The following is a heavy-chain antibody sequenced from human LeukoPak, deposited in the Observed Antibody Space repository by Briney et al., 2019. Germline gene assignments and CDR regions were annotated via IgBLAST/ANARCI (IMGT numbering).Heavy chain of an antibody. CDR1: GFTFSSYA. CDR3: ARDTHYDILTGYSYFDY. Sequence: PGGSLRLSCAASGFTFSSYAMHWVRQAPGKGLEWVAVISYDGSNKYYADSVKGRFTISRDNSKNTLYLQMNSLRAEDTAVYYCARDTHYDILTGYSYFDYWGQGTLVTVSS. V-gene: IGHV3-30-3*01. J-gene: IGHJ4*02. D-gene: IGHD3-9*01. CDR2: ISYDGSNK.